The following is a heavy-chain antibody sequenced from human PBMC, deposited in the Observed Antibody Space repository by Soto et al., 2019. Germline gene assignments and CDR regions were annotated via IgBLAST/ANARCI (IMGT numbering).Heavy chain of an antibody. D-gene: IGHD6-19*01. V-gene: IGHV3-33*01. Sequence: ESGGGVVQPGRSLRLSCAASGFTFSSYGMHWVRQAPGKGLEWVAVIWYDGSNKYYADSVKGRFTISRDNSKNTLYLQMNSLRAEDTAVYSCARDAPPRRIAVAGTRDYYYYYYMYVWGNGTTVTVSS. CDR1: GFTFSSYG. J-gene: IGHJ6*03. CDR2: IWYDGSNK. CDR3: ARDAPPRRIAVAGTRDYYYYYYMYV.